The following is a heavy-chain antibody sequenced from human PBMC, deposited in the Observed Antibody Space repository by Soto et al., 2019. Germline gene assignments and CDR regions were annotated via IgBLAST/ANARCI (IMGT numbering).Heavy chain of an antibody. J-gene: IGHJ4*02. CDR3: AKDSDTKRGPDY. CDR2: ISGSSDDT. CDR1: GFTFSNYA. V-gene: IGHV3-23*01. D-gene: IGHD3-10*01. Sequence: GGSLRLSCAASGFTFSNYAMNWVRQAPGKGLEWVSGISGSSDDTFYADSVKGRFTISRDNSKSTPFLQMDSLRAEDTALYYCAKDSDTKRGPDYWGQGTLVTVSS.